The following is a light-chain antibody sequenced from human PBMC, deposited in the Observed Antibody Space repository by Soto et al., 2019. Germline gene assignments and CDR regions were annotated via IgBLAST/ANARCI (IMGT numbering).Light chain of an antibody. CDR1: KTIMTY. V-gene: IGKV1-39*01. CDR3: QPSYYSPPT. J-gene: IGKJ1*01. Sequence: HMNQSPSSLSGSVGGEGRMTCRASKTIMTYLNWYQLKPGKPTRLLIYAASSLQSGLPSRVSGRGFRTDLTFRSSGLQPKDCGTYSRQPSYYSPPTFGQGTKVDNK. CDR2: AAS.